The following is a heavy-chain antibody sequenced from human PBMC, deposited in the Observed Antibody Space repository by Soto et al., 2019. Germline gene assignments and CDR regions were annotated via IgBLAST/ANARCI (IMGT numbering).Heavy chain of an antibody. D-gene: IGHD2-21*01. CDR2: ISSSGTGI. Sequence: GSLRLSCAASGFTFSDYYMTWIRQAPGKGLEWVSYISSSGTGIYYADSVKGRFTISRDNAKKSLYLQMSSLRAEDTAVYYCARAYSDAFDSWGQGKMVTVSS. V-gene: IGHV3-11*01. CDR1: GFTFSDYY. J-gene: IGHJ3*02. CDR3: ARAYSDAFDS.